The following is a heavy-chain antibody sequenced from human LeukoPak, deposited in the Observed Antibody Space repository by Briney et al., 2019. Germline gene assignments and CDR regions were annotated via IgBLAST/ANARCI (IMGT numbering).Heavy chain of an antibody. D-gene: IGHD5-18*01. J-gene: IGHJ4*02. V-gene: IGHV4-59*01. CDR3: ARDQSYGQFFHY. CDR1: GGSISSYY. CDR2: IYYSGST. Sequence: PETLSLTCTVSGGSISSYYWSWIRQPPRKGLDCIGYIYYSGSTNYNPSLKSRVTISVDTSKNQFSLKLSSVTAADTAVSYRARDQSYGQFFHYWGQGTLVTVSS.